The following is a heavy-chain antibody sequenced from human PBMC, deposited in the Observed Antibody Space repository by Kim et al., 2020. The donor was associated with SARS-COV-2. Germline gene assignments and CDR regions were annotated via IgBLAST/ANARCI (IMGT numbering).Heavy chain of an antibody. CDR3: AREGSSDRLFDY. J-gene: IGHJ4*02. CDR1: GFTVSSNY. D-gene: IGHD3-22*01. V-gene: IGHV3-53*01. CDR2: IYSGGST. Sequence: GGSLRLSCAASGFTVSSNYMSWVRQAPGKGLEWVSVIYSGGSTYYADSVKGRFTISRDNSKNTLYLQMNSLRAEDTAVYYCAREGSSDRLFDYWGQGTLVTVSS.